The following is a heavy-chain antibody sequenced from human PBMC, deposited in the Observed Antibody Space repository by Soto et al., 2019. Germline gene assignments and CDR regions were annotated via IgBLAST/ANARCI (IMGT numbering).Heavy chain of an antibody. J-gene: IGHJ4*02. CDR1: GFTFSWFG. CDR3: ARDSSSSYYYFDY. CDR2: ISSGSNTI. D-gene: IGHD3-22*01. V-gene: IGHV3-48*02. Sequence: EVQLVESGGGLLQPGGSLRLSCAASGFTFSWFGMNWVRQAPGKGLEWVSYISSGSNTINYAESVRGRFTISRDNAKNSLYLQMTSLRDDDTAVYYCARDSSSSYYYFDYWGQGTLVTVS.